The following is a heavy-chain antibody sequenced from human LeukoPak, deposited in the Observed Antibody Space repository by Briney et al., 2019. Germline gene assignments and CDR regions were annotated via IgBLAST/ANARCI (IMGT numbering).Heavy chain of an antibody. CDR3: ARGGYYNFWTGLVDY. CDR1: GFDFNKYW. J-gene: IGHJ4*02. V-gene: IGHV3-7*01. Sequence: GGSLSLFCAASGFDFNKYWMNWVRQAPGKGLEWVTNIKHDDAEINYVDSVRGRFTVSRDNAKNSLYLQLNSLRHEDAAVYFCARGGYYNFWTGLVDYWGRGTRVTVSS. CDR2: IKHDDAEI. D-gene: IGHD3-3*01.